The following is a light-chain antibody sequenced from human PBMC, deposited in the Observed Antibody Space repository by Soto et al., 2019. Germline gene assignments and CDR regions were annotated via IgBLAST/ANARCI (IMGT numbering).Light chain of an antibody. Sequence: DIQMTQSPSTLSASLGDSLTITCRASQNIRNWLAWYQQKPGKAPNPLIYDASSLKSGVPSRFSGGGSGTDFTLTISSLQPEDFASYHCQQNYRDTPWTFGQGTKVDI. CDR3: QQNYRDTPWT. J-gene: IGKJ1*01. CDR2: DAS. V-gene: IGKV1-5*01. CDR1: QNIRNW.